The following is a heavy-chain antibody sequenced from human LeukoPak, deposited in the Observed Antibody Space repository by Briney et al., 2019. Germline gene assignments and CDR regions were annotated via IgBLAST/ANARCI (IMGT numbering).Heavy chain of an antibody. J-gene: IGHJ4*02. V-gene: IGHV1-2*02. CDR1: GYTFTGYY. Sequence: GASMKVSCKASGYTFTGYYMHWVRQAPGQGLEWRGWINPNSGGTNYAQKFQGRVTMTRDTSISTAYMELSRLRSDDTAVYYCARGRFLDSPLSYYFDYWGQGTLVTVSS. D-gene: IGHD3-3*01. CDR2: INPNSGGT. CDR3: ARGRFLDSPLSYYFDY.